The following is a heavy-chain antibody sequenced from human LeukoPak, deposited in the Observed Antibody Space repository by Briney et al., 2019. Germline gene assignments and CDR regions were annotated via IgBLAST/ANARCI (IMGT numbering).Heavy chain of an antibody. V-gene: IGHV3-23*01. D-gene: IGHD2-2*02. Sequence: GGSLRLSCAASGFTFSSYAMSWVRQAPGNGLEWVSAISGSGGSTYYADSVKGRFTISRDNSKNTLYLQMNSLRAEDTAVYYCASGYCSSTSCYTGLDYWGQGTLVTVSS. CDR3: ASGYCSSTSCYTGLDY. CDR1: GFTFSSYA. J-gene: IGHJ4*02. CDR2: ISGSGGST.